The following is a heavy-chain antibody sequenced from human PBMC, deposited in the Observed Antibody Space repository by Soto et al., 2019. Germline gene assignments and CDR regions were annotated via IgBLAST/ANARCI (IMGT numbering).Heavy chain of an antibody. CDR2: INRDGSGT. CDR3: VKGYDGAFAY. Sequence: GGSLRLSCAASGFTFSASWMHWVRQAPGKGLVWISRINRDGSGTVYADSVKGRFTISRDNAKNTLYLQMNSLGAEDTAVYYCVKGYDGAFAYWGQGTQVTVSS. V-gene: IGHV3-74*01. D-gene: IGHD2-15*01. CDR1: GFTFSASW. J-gene: IGHJ4*02.